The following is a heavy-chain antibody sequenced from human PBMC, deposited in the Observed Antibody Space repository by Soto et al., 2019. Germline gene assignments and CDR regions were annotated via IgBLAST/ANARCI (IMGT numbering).Heavy chain of an antibody. J-gene: IGHJ3*02. V-gene: IGHV4-59*01. CDR3: ARVDRALSGDAFDI. D-gene: IGHD3-10*01. CDR1: GGSISSYY. CDR2: IYYSGST. Sequence: SETLSLTCTVSGGSISSYYWSWIRQPPGKGLEWIGYIYYSGSTNYNPSLKSRVTISVDTSKNQFSLKLSSVTAADTAVYYCARVDRALSGDAFDIWGQGTMVTVSS.